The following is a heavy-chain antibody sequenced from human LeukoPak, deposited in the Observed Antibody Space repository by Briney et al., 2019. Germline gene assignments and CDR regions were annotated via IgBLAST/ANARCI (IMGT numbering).Heavy chain of an antibody. CDR1: GDSVSSNSAA. CDR3: TKPGVGGGRYRSYYGMDV. J-gene: IGHJ6*02. V-gene: IGHV6-1*01. D-gene: IGHD1-26*01. Sequence: SQTLSLTCAISGDSVSSNSAAWNWIRQSPSRGLEWLGRTYYRSKWYNEYAVSVKSRITINPDTSKNRFSLQLNSVTPEDTAVYYCTKPGVGGGRYRSYYGMDVWGQGTTVTASS. CDR2: TYYRSKWYN.